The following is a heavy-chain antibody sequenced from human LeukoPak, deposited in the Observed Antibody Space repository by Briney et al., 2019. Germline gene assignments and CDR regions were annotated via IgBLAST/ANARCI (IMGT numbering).Heavy chain of an antibody. CDR2: IYYSGST. V-gene: IGHV4-39*07. J-gene: IGHJ6*02. D-gene: IGHD3-10*01. CDR1: GGSMSSHY. Sequence: SETLSLTCTISGGSMSSHYWSWIRQPPGKGLEWIGSIYYSGSTYYNPSLKSRVTISVDTSKNQFSLKLSSVTAADTAVYYCAREASVVRGAHYGMDVWGQGTTVTVSS. CDR3: AREASVVRGAHYGMDV.